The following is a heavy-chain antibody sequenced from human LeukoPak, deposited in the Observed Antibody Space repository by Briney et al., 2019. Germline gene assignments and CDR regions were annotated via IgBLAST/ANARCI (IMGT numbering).Heavy chain of an antibody. CDR2: IYPGDSDA. V-gene: IGHV5-51*01. CDR3: ARRDISGWYYFDY. Sequence: PGESLKISCKGSGYSFTNYWIGCVRQMPGKGLEWMGIIYPGDSDARYSPSFQGHVTISADKSITTAYLQWSSLKASDSAMYYCARRDISGWYYFDYWGQGTLVTVSS. J-gene: IGHJ4*02. D-gene: IGHD6-19*01. CDR1: GYSFTNYW.